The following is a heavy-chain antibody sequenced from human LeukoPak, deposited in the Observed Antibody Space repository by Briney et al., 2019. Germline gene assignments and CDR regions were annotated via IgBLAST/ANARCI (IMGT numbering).Heavy chain of an antibody. J-gene: IGHJ4*02. D-gene: IGHD6-19*01. V-gene: IGHV3-23*01. CDR3: AKGPRQWLYAADY. Sequence: GGSLRLSCAASGFTFSSYAMSWVRQAPGKGLEWVSAISGSGGSTYYADSVKGRFTISRDNSKNTLYLQMNSQRVEDTAVYYCAKGPRQWLYAADYWGQGTLVTVSS. CDR1: GFTFSSYA. CDR2: ISGSGGST.